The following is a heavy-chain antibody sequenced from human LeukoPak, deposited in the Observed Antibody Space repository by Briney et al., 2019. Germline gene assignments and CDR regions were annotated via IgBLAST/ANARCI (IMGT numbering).Heavy chain of an antibody. Sequence: WASVKVPCMVSGDTLTALSMHWVRQAPGKGLEWMGGFHPEDGETIYAQKFQGRVTMTEDTSTDTAYMELSSLRSDDTAVYYCTTGKIYCSTTSCSDDYWGQGTLVTVSS. D-gene: IGHD2-2*01. CDR1: GDTLTALS. J-gene: IGHJ4*02. CDR2: FHPEDGET. V-gene: IGHV1-24*01. CDR3: TTGKIYCSTTSCSDDY.